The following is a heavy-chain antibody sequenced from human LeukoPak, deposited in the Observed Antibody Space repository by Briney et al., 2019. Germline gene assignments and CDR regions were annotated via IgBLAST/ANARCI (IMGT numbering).Heavy chain of an antibody. D-gene: IGHD5-24*01. CDR3: ASWGWLQNKEADYYIDV. Sequence: SETLSLTCTVSGGSISSSSYYWGWIRQPPGKGLEWIGSIYTSGSTNYNPSLKSRVTISGDTSRNQFSLKMSSVTAADTAVYYCASWGWLQNKEADYYIDVWGNGTTVTVSS. CDR2: IYTSGST. V-gene: IGHV4-39*07. CDR1: GGSISSSSYY. J-gene: IGHJ6*03.